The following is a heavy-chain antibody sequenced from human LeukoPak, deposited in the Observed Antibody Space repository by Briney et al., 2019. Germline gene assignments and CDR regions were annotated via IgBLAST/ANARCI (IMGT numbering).Heavy chain of an antibody. CDR3: ARILFYGDYVDAFDI. Sequence: GGSLRLSCAASGFTFSSYSMNWVRQAPGKGLEWVSSISSSSSYIYYADSVKGRFTISRDNSKNTLYLQMNSLRAEDTAVYYCARILFYGDYVDAFDIWGQGTMVTVSS. CDR1: GFTFSSYS. J-gene: IGHJ3*02. CDR2: ISSSSSYI. D-gene: IGHD4-17*01. V-gene: IGHV3-21*01.